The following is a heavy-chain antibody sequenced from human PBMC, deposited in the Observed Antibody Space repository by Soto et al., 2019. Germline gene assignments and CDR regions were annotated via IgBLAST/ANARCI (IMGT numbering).Heavy chain of an antibody. Sequence: EVQLLESGGGLVQPGGSLRLSCAASGFTFSSYAMRWVRQAPGKGLEWVSAISGSGGSTYYADSVKGRFTISRDNSKNTLYLQMNSLRAEDTAVYYCAKGLGLRFASGYFDLWGRGTLVTVSS. CDR2: ISGSGGST. V-gene: IGHV3-23*01. CDR3: AKGLGLRFASGYFDL. D-gene: IGHD3-10*01. J-gene: IGHJ2*01. CDR1: GFTFSSYA.